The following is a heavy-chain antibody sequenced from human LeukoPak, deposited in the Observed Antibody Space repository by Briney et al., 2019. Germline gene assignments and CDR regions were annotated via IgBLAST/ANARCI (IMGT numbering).Heavy chain of an antibody. Sequence: AGSLRLSCAASGFTFSSYGMHWVRQAPGKGLEWVAVISYDGSNKYYADSVKGRFTISRDNSKNTLYLQMNSLRAEDTAVYYCAKDTFDYGFDYWGQGTLVTVSS. CDR2: ISYDGSNK. CDR3: AKDTFDYGFDY. D-gene: IGHD4-17*01. J-gene: IGHJ4*02. CDR1: GFTFSSYG. V-gene: IGHV3-30*18.